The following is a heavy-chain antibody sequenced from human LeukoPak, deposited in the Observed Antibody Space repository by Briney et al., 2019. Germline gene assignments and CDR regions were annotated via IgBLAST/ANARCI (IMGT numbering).Heavy chain of an antibody. CDR2: IYSAGST. CDR3: ASGGMGARKFYSDPFHY. J-gene: IGHJ4*02. CDR1: GFTVSSNY. D-gene: IGHD2-15*01. Sequence: GGSPRLSCAASGFTVSSNYISWVRQAPTKGLEWVSIIYSAGSTYYADSVRGRFTISRDSSKNTVCLQMNSLRAEDTAVYYCASGGMGARKFYSDPFHYWGQGTLVSVSP. V-gene: IGHV3-53*01.